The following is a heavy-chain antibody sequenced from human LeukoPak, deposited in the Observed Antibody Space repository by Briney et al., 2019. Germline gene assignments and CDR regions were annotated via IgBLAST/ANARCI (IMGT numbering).Heavy chain of an antibody. CDR1: GGSISSGSYY. CDR3: ARDRGYTVPYYYGMDV. J-gene: IGHJ6*04. Sequence: PSETLSLTCTVSGGSISSGSYYWSWIRQPAGKGLEWIGRIYTSGSTNYNPSLKSRVTISVDTSKNQFSLKLSSVTAADTAVYYCARDRGYTVPYYYGMDVWGKGTTVTVSS. CDR2: IYTSGST. V-gene: IGHV4-61*02. D-gene: IGHD5-24*01.